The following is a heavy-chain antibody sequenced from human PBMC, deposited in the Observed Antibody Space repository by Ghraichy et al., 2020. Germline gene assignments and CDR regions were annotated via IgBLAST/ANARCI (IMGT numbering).Heavy chain of an antibody. Sequence: SGPTLVKPTQTLTLTCTFSGFSLSISGVGVGWIRQPPGKALECLALIYWDDDKRYRPSLESRLTITKDTSKNQVVLTMTNMDPVDTATYHCARWNYYDSSGYYDYWGQGTLVTVSS. V-gene: IGHV2-5*02. D-gene: IGHD3-22*01. CDR2: IYWDDDK. J-gene: IGHJ4*02. CDR1: GFSLSISGVG. CDR3: ARWNYYDSSGYYDY.